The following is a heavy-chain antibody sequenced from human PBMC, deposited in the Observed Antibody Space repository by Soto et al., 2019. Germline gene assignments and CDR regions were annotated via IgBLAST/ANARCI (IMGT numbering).Heavy chain of an antibody. J-gene: IGHJ6*02. Sequence: SETLSLTCTVSGGSISSSSYYWGWIRQPPGKGLEWIGSIYYSGSTYYNPSLKSRVTISVDTSKNQFSLKLSSVTAADTAVYYCANSIAVTRTLYYYGMDVWGQGTTVTVSS. CDR2: IYYSGST. CDR1: GGSISSSSYY. CDR3: ANSIAVTRTLYYYGMDV. V-gene: IGHV4-39*01. D-gene: IGHD6-19*01.